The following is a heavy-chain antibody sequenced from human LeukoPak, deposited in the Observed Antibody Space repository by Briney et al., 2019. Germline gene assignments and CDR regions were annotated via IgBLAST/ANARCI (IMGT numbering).Heavy chain of an antibody. J-gene: IGHJ5*02. CDR3: ARDGSGSYGFLNWSDP. V-gene: IGHV4-39*07. CDR2: IYYSGST. Sequence: SETLSLTCTGSGGSISSSSYYWGWIRQPPGKGLEWIGSIYYSGSTYYNPSLKSRVTISVDTSKNQFSLKLSSVTAADTAVYYCARDGSGSYGFLNWSDPWGQGTLVTVSS. CDR1: GGSISSSSYY. D-gene: IGHD3-10*01.